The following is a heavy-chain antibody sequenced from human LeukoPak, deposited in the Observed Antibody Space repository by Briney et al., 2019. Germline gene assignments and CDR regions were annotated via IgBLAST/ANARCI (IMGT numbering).Heavy chain of an antibody. D-gene: IGHD2-2*01. Sequence: ASVKVSCKASGYTFTSYGISWVRQAPGQGLEWMGWISAYNGNTNYAQKLQGRVTMTTDTSTSTAYMELRSLGSDDTAVYYCARDKDCTSSSCYPRWFDPWGQGTLVTVSS. V-gene: IGHV1-18*01. J-gene: IGHJ5*02. CDR2: ISAYNGNT. CDR1: GYTFTSYG. CDR3: ARDKDCTSSSCYPRWFDP.